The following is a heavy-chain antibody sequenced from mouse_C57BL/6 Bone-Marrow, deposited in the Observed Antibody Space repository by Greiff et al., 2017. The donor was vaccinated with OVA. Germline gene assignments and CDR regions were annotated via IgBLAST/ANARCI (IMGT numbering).Heavy chain of an antibody. Sequence: VQVVESGAELVRPGTSVKMSCKASGYTFTNYWIGWAKQRPGHGLEWIGDIYPGGGYTNYNEKFKGKATLTADKASSTAYMQVSSLTSEDSAIYYCARLRQRRAMDYWGQGTSVTVSS. J-gene: IGHJ4*01. CDR3: ARLRQRRAMDY. CDR1: GYTFTNYW. CDR2: IYPGGGYT. V-gene: IGHV1-63*01. D-gene: IGHD6-1*01.